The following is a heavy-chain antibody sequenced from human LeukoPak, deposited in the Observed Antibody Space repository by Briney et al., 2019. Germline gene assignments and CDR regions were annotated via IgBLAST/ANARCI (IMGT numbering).Heavy chain of an antibody. D-gene: IGHD3-16*01. CDR1: GGSFSGYY. J-gene: IGHJ4*02. CDR2: IFYSGES. CDR3: TRLGDVEVNGGTLDY. Sequence: SETLSLTCAVYGGSFSGYYWSWIRQPPGKGLEWIGSIFYSGESEKNPSLKNRVTVSLDTSKNQFFLKVTSVTVADTAVYFCTRLGDVEVNGGTLDYWGRGTLVTVSS. V-gene: IGHV4-34*12.